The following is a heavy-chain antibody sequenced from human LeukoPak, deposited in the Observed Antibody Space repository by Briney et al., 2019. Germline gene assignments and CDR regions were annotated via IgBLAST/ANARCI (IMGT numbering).Heavy chain of an antibody. Sequence: SETLSLTCTVSGGSISSYYWSWIRQPPGKGLEGIGYIYYSGSTNYNPSLKSRVTISVDTSKNQFSLKLSSVTAADTAVYYCARGKAQGVIFDYWGQGTLVTVSS. CDR3: ARGKAQGVIFDY. J-gene: IGHJ4*02. CDR1: GGSISSYY. CDR2: IYYSGST. D-gene: IGHD3-10*01. V-gene: IGHV4-59*01.